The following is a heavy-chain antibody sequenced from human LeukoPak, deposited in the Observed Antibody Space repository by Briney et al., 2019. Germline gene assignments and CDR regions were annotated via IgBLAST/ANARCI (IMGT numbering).Heavy chain of an antibody. CDR3: ARGVAMLVVVINDAFDI. V-gene: IGHV1-2*02. Sequence: ASVKVSCTASVYTFTGDYMHWVRQAPGQGLGWMGWINPNSGGTNYAQKFQGRVTMTRDTSISTAYMEVSRLRPDDTAVYYCARGVAMLVVVINDAFDIWGQGTMVTVSS. D-gene: IGHD3-22*01. J-gene: IGHJ3*02. CDR2: INPNSGGT. CDR1: VYTFTGDY.